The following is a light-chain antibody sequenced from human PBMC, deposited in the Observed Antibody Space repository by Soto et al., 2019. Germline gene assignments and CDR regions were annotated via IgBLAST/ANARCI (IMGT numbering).Light chain of an antibody. Sequence: EIGLTQSPATLSLSPGDRVTLSCRASQSVRGSLAWYQQKPVQAPRLLIYDASNRATGIPVRFSGSGSGTDFSLTISSLAPEDFAVYYCQQCSSWPYTFGQGTKL. J-gene: IGKJ2*01. V-gene: IGKV3-11*01. CDR3: QQCSSWPYT. CDR1: QSVRGS. CDR2: DAS.